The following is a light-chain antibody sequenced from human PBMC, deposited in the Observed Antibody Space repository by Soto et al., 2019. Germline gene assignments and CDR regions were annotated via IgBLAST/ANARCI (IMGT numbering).Light chain of an antibody. CDR3: SSYTSSSPYV. J-gene: IGLJ1*01. CDR2: EVS. V-gene: IGLV2-14*01. CDR1: SSDVGGYNY. Sequence: LAQPASVSGSPGQSITISCTGTSSDVGGYNYVSWYQQHPGKAPKLMIYEVSNRPSGVSNRFSGSKSGNTASLTISGLQAEDEADYYCSSYTSSSPYVFGTGTKVTVL.